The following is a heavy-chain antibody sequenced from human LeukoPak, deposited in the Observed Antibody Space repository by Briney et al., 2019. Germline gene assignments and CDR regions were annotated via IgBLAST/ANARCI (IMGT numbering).Heavy chain of an antibody. CDR2: IYPSDSDT. Sequence: PGESLKISCKGSGYSFTSYWIGWVRQMPGKGLEWWGIIYPSDSDTRYSPSFQGQVTISADKSISTAYLQWSSLKASDTAIYYCARLHDSSGYYQYYFDYWGQGTLVTVSS. J-gene: IGHJ4*02. D-gene: IGHD3-22*01. CDR1: GYSFTSYW. CDR3: ARLHDSSGYYQYYFDY. V-gene: IGHV5-51*01.